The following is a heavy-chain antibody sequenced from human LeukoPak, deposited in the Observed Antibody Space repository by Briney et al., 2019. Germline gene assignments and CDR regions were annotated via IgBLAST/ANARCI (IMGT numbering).Heavy chain of an antibody. Sequence: PSETLSLTGTVSGGSISSYYWSWIRQPPGKGLEWIGYIYYSGSTNYNPSLKSRVTISVDTSKNQFSLRLSSVTAADTAVYYCARVTGYMIEDYFDYWGQGTLVTVSS. CDR2: IYYSGST. CDR1: GGSISSYY. J-gene: IGHJ4*02. D-gene: IGHD3-22*01. CDR3: ARVTGYMIEDYFDY. V-gene: IGHV4-59*01.